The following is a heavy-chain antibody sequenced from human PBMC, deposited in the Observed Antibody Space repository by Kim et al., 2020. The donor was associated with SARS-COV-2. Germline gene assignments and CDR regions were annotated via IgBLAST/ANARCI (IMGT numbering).Heavy chain of an antibody. CDR3: VRSRFGNYASDFES. CDR1: GFSITTPLYY. CDR2: IYYSGGA. J-gene: IGHJ4*01. Sequence: SETLSLTCSVSGFSITTPLYYWGWIRQPPGRGLEWLGAIYYSGGAYYNPSLKTRVTISVDTSKNYFSLRLNSVSATDAAVYYCVRSRFGNYASDFESWG. V-gene: IGHV4-39*01. D-gene: IGHD4-4*01.